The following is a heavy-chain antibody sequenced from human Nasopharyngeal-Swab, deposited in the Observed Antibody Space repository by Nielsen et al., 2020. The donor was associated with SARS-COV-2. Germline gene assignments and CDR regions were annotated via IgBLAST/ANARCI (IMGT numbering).Heavy chain of an antibody. CDR2: ISGSGGST. D-gene: IGHD6-13*01. V-gene: IGHV3-23*01. Sequence: VRQAPGKGLEWVSAISGSGGSTYYADSVKGRFTISRDNSKNTLYLQMNSLRAEDTAVYYCARDPGIAAAGTDYFDYWGQGTLVTVSS. J-gene: IGHJ4*02. CDR3: ARDPGIAAAGTDYFDY.